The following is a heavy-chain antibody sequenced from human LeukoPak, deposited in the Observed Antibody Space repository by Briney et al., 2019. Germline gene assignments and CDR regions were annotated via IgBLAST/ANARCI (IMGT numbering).Heavy chain of an antibody. V-gene: IGHV4-39*07. Sequence: SETLSLTCTVSGGSIGTSHYYWGWLRQPPGKGLEWIGSIYYSGSTYYNPSLKSRVTISVDTSKNQFSLKLSSVTAADTAVYYCARVAIVGATNDYWGQGTLVTVSS. CDR1: GGSIGTSHYY. CDR3: ARVAIVGATNDY. D-gene: IGHD1-26*01. J-gene: IGHJ4*02. CDR2: IYYSGST.